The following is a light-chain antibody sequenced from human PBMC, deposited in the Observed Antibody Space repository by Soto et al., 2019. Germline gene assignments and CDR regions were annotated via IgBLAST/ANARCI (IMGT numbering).Light chain of an antibody. CDR3: QQYESYSPLT. Sequence: DIQMTQSPSSLSASVGDRVTITCRASQSISTYLNWYQQKPGKAPRLLIFAATRLQRGVPSRFTGSGSGTDFTLTIAGLQPEDFATYYCQQYESYSPLTFGGGTKVDIK. CDR1: QSISTY. CDR2: AAT. V-gene: IGKV1-39*01. J-gene: IGKJ4*01.